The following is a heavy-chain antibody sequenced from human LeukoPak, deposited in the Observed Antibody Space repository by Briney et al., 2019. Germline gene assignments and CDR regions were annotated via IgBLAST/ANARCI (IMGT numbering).Heavy chain of an antibody. CDR1: GFTFSSYA. J-gene: IGHJ4*02. Sequence: GGSLRLSCAASGFTFSSYAMSWVRQAPGKGLVWVSRMNSDGSTTAYADSVKGRFTISRDNAKNTLYLQMNSLRADDTAVYYCARSRDGRGDYWGQGTLVTVSS. D-gene: IGHD5-24*01. V-gene: IGHV3-74*01. CDR2: MNSDGSTT. CDR3: ARSRDGRGDY.